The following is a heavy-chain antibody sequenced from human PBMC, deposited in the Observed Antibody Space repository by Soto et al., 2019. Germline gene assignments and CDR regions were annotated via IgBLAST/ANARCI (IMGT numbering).Heavy chain of an antibody. CDR1: GFTFSSYW. CDR3: VRTSVVVAAATGEDY. CDR2: INSDGSST. V-gene: IGHV3-74*01. Sequence: EVQLVESGVGLVQPGRSLRLSCAASGFTFSSYWMHWVRHAPGKGLVWVSRINSDGSSTSYADSVKGRFTISRDNDKNTLYLQMNSPGAEDTVVYYCVRTSVVVAAATGEDYWGQGTLVTVSS. D-gene: IGHD2-15*01. J-gene: IGHJ4*02.